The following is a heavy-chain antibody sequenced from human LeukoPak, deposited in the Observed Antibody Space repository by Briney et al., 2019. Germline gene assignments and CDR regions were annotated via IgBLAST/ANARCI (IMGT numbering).Heavy chain of an antibody. V-gene: IGHV3-48*03. Sequence: GGSLRLSCAASGFTFSSYEMNWVRQAPGKGLEWVSYISSSGSTIYYADSVKGRFTISRDNAKNSLYLQMNSLRAEDTAVYYCARDDCSSISCYHNWSDPWGQGTLVTVSS. CDR3: ARDDCSSISCYHNWSDP. CDR2: ISSSGSTI. J-gene: IGHJ5*02. D-gene: IGHD2-2*01. CDR1: GFTFSSYE.